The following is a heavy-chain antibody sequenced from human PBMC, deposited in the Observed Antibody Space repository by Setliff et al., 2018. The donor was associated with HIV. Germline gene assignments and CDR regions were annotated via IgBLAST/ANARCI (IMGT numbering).Heavy chain of an antibody. V-gene: IGHV1-69*13. CDR1: GGTFKNLA. D-gene: IGHD1-7*01. Sequence: ASVKVSCKASGGTFKNLAISWVRQAPGQGLEWMGGVIPSFATANYAQKFQGRITITADELTSTVYMDLNSLRAEDTAVYYCARGRNRNYVVYGMDVWGQGTTITVSS. CDR3: ARGRNRNYVVYGMDV. CDR2: VIPSFATA. J-gene: IGHJ6*02.